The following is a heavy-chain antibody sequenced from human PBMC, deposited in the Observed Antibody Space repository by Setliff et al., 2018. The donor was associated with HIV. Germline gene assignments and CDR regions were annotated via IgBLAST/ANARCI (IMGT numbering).Heavy chain of an antibody. CDR2: INHSRST. J-gene: IGHJ4*02. D-gene: IGHD2-21*01. Sequence: SETLSRTCAVYGGAFSGHYWSWIRQPPGKGLEWIGEINHSRSTHYNPSLKSRVTISVDTSKSQFSLNLRSVTAADTAVYYCARGSRGIVVVIPQPRLFDYWGQGTLVTVSS. V-gene: IGHV4-34*01. CDR3: ARGSRGIVVVIPQPRLFDY. CDR1: GGAFSGHY.